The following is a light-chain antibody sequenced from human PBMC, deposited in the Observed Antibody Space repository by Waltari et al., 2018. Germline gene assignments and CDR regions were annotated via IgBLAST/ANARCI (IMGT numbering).Light chain of an antibody. CDR3: CSYAGSYLNFV. CDR2: DVN. J-gene: IGLJ1*01. V-gene: IGLV2-11*01. CDR1: GSEFGGYNN. Sequence: QSARTQPRSVSGSPGQSVTLSCPGPGSEFGGYNNFSWYQQHPGKAPRLMIYDVNKRPSGVPDRFSGSKFGNTASLTISGLQAEDEADYYCCSYAGSYLNFVFGTGTKVTAL.